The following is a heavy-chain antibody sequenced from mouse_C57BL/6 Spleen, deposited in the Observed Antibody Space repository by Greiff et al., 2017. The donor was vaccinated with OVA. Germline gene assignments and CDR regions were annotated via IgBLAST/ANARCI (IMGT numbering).Heavy chain of an antibody. CDR1: GYAFSSSW. D-gene: IGHD4-1*01. J-gene: IGHJ2*01. CDR3: ARSGGTDYFDY. V-gene: IGHV1-82*01. CDR2: IYPGDGDT. Sequence: VQLQQSGPELVKPGASVKISCKASGYAFSSSWMNWVKQRPGKGLEWIGRIYPGDGDTNYNGKFKGKATLTADKSSSTAYMQLSSLTSEDSAVFLCARSGGTDYFDYWGQGTTLTVSS.